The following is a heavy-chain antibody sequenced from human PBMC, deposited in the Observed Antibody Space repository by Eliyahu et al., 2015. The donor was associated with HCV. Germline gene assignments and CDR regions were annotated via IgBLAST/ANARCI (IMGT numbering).Heavy chain of an antibody. CDR1: GGSXTTYX. CDR3: ASGGGGIAVTGTGGWFDP. Sequence: QVQLQESGPGLVKPSETLSLTCTVSGGSXTTYXWSWIRPPPGKGLEWIGYNHYSGSTNYNPSLKSRVTISVDTSKNQFSLKLTSVTAADTAMYYCASGGGGIAVTGTGGWFDPWGQGTLVTVSS. CDR2: NHYSGST. D-gene: IGHD6-19*01. V-gene: IGHV4-59*01. J-gene: IGHJ5*02.